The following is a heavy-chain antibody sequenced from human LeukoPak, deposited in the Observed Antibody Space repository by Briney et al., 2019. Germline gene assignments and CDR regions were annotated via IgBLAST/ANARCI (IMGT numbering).Heavy chain of an antibody. J-gene: IGHJ4*02. D-gene: IGHD6-13*01. CDR3: ARDRGIGSSSWYPLDY. V-gene: IGHV3-21*01. CDR2: ISSSSSYI. Sequence: GGSLRLSCAASGFTFSSYSMNWVRQAPGKGLEWVSSISSSSSYIYYADSVKGRFTISRDNAKNSLYLQMNSLRAEDTAVHYCARDRGIGSSSWYPLDYWGQGTLVTVSS. CDR1: GFTFSSYS.